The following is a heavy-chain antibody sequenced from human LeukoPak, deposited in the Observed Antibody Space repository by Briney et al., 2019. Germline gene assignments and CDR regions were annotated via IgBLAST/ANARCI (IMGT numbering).Heavy chain of an antibody. V-gene: IGHV3-11*01. CDR2: INIGGTNT. J-gene: IGHJ5*02. CDR1: GFTFNDYY. CDR3: ATDGAGFDT. Sequence: GGSLRLSCAASGFTFNDYYMRWIRQAPGKGLEWLSYINIGGTNTHYADSVKGRFTISRDNGKKSLYLEMNNLRAEDTAVYYCATDGAGFDTWGQGVLVTVSS.